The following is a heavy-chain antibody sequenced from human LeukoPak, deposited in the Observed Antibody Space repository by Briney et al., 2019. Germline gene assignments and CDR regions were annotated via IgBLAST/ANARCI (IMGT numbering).Heavy chain of an antibody. V-gene: IGHV3-11*01. D-gene: IGHD6-19*01. CDR1: GSTLSDFY. Sequence: GGSLRLSCVASGSTLSDFYMSWIRQAPGKGLEWLADIGSSDSIISYADSLRGRFTISRDYAKNSLHLQMNSLRDEDTAVYYCGRETVAGTFDYWGQGTLVTVSS. CDR2: IGSSDSII. CDR3: GRETVAGTFDY. J-gene: IGHJ4*02.